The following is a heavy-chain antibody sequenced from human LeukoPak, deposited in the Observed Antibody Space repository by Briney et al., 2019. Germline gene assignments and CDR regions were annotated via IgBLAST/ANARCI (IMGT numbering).Heavy chain of an antibody. V-gene: IGHV3-64D*09. CDR3: VKSGVTAFDY. CDR2: ISSNGGST. D-gene: IGHD2-21*02. Sequence: PGGSLRLSCSASGFTFSSYAMHWVRQAPGKGLEYVSAISSNGGSTYYADSVKGRFTTSRDNSKNTLYLQMSSLRAEDTAVYYCVKSGVTAFDYWGQGTLVTVSS. CDR1: GFTFSSYA. J-gene: IGHJ4*02.